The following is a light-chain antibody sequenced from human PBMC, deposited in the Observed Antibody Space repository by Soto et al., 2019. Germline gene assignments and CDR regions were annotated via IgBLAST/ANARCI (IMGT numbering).Light chain of an antibody. V-gene: IGKV2-30*01. J-gene: IGKJ1*01. Sequence: DVVMTQSPLSLPVTLGQPASISCRSSQSLVYTDGNTYLSWFQQRPGQSPRRLIYEVSNRDSGVPDRFSGRGSGTDFTLKISRVEAEDVGVYYCMQGRHWPPKFGQGTKVEIK. CDR1: QSLVYTDGNTY. CDR3: MQGRHWPPK. CDR2: EVS.